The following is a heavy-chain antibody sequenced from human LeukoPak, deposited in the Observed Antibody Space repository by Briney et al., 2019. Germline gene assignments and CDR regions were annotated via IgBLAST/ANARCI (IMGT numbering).Heavy chain of an antibody. CDR2: ISSSSSTI. D-gene: IGHD1-26*01. CDR3: ARTRRGGSQPSGAFDI. Sequence: GSLRLSCAASGFTFSSYSMNWVRQAPGKGLEWVSYISSSSSTIYYADSVKGRFTISRDNAKNSLYLQMNSLRAEDTAVYYCARTRRGGSQPSGAFDIWGQGTMVTVSS. CDR1: GFTFSSYS. J-gene: IGHJ3*02. V-gene: IGHV3-48*01.